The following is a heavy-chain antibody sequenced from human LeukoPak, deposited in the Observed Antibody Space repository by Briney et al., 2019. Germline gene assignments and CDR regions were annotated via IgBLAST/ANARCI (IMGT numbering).Heavy chain of an antibody. CDR2: ISYDGSNK. CDR3: AKDSGGSYFAY. J-gene: IGHJ4*02. Sequence: GGSLRLSCAASGFTFSSYGMHWVRQAPGKELEWVAVISYDGSNKYYADSVKGRFTISRDNSKNTLYLQMNSLRAEDTAVYYCAKDSGGSYFAYWGQGTLVTVSS. CDR1: GFTFSSYG. D-gene: IGHD1-26*01. V-gene: IGHV3-30*18.